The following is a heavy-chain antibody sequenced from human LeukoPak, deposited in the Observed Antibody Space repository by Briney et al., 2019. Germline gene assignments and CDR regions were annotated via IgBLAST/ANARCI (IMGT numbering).Heavy chain of an antibody. Sequence: PSDTLSLTCSVSGRSISSGTYYWSWVRQPAGKGVEWIGHIYTSGNTNYHPSLNSRITISLDTSKNQCSLKLRSVTAADTAVYYGARDSSSPRVKYFQHWGQGTLVTVSS. J-gene: IGHJ1*01. V-gene: IGHV4-61*09. CDR3: ARDSSSPRVKYFQH. D-gene: IGHD6-6*01. CDR2: IYTSGNT. CDR1: GRSISSGTYY.